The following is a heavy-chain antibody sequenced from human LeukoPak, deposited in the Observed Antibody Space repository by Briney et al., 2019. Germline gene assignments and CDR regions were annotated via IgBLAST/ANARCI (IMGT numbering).Heavy chain of an antibody. J-gene: IGHJ3*01. CDR1: ALP. D-gene: IGHD3-16*01. Sequence: AXVKVSCKPSALPLVRQAPGQGLEWLGWINPNSGDTNYAQKFQVKIPMTADTSTNTAYMELRRLRSDDMAVYYCAKGFDAADYYWGQGGFDFWGQGTKVIVSS. CDR2: INPNSGDT. CDR3: AKGFDAADYYWGQGGFDF. V-gene: IGHV1-2*02.